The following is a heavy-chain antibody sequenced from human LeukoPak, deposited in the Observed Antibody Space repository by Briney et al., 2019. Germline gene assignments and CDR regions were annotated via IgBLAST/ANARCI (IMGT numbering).Heavy chain of an antibody. Sequence: SESLSLTCAVYGGSFSGYYWSWIRQPPGKGLEWIGEINHSGSTNYNPSLKSRVTISVDTSKNQFSLKLSSVTAADTAVYYCAAGHCSGGSCYSGYWGQGTLVTVSS. CDR3: AAGHCSGGSCYSGY. CDR1: GGSFSGYY. J-gene: IGHJ4*02. CDR2: INHSGST. D-gene: IGHD2-15*01. V-gene: IGHV4-34*01.